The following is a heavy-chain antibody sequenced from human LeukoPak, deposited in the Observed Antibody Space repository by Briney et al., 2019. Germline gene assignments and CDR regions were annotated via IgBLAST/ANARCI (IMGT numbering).Heavy chain of an antibody. CDR3: ARRYSSRWAFDY. D-gene: IGHD6-13*01. V-gene: IGHV3-48*03. CDR1: GFTLSSYE. Sequence: GGSPRLSCAASGFTLSSYEMNWVRQAPGKGLEWVSYINSSDSTIYYADSVKGRFTISRDNAKNSLYLQMNSLRAEDTAVYYCARRYSSRWAFDYWGQGTLVTVSS. CDR2: INSSDSTI. J-gene: IGHJ4*02.